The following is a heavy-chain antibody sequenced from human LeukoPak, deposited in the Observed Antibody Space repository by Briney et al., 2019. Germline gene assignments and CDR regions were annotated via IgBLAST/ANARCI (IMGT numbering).Heavy chain of an antibody. J-gene: IGHJ4*02. CDR3: ASGYSSSGYDY. V-gene: IGHV4-4*07. Sequence: PSETLSLTCTVPGGSISSYYWSWNRQPAGKGLEWIGRIYTSGSTNYNPSLKSRVTMSVDTSKNQFSLKLSSVTAADTAVYYCASGYSSSGYDYWGQGTLVTVSS. CDR2: IYTSGST. CDR1: GGSISSYY. D-gene: IGHD3-22*01.